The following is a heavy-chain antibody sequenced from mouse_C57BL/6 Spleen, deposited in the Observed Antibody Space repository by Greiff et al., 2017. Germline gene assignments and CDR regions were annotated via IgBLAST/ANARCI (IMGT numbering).Heavy chain of an antibody. D-gene: IGHD1-1*01. J-gene: IGHJ2*01. CDR1: GYTFTSYW. Sequence: QVQLQQTGTELVKPGASVKLSCKASGYTFTSYWMHWVKQRPGQGLEWIGNINPSNGGTNYNEKFKSKATLTVDKSSSTAYMQISSLTSEDSAVYYGVSITTVVADYFDYWGQGTTLTVSS. CDR3: VSITTVVADYFDY. CDR2: INPSNGGT. V-gene: IGHV1-53*01.